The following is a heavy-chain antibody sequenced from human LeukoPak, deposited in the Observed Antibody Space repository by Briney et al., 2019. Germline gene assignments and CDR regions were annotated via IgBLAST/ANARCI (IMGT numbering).Heavy chain of an antibody. D-gene: IGHD2-2*03. J-gene: IGHJ6*02. Sequence: GGSLRLSCAASGFTFSSYTMNWVRQAPGKGLEWVSSISSSGTYIYYADSVKGRFTISRDNAKNSLYLQMNSLRAEDTAVYYCAREDGYCSSTSCYVYYYYGMDVWGQGTTVTVSS. CDR3: AREDGYCSSTSCYVYYYYGMDV. V-gene: IGHV3-21*01. CDR2: ISSSGTYI. CDR1: GFTFSSYT.